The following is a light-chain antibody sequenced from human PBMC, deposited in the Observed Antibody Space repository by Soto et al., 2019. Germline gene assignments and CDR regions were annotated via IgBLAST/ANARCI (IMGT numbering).Light chain of an antibody. Sequence: DIQMTQSPSTLSSSVGDRVTITCRASQSISSWLSWYQQQPGKAPKLLIYDASSLESGGPSRVSGSGSGTEFTLTISSLQPDDFATYYCQQHNSYEWTFGQGTKVEIK. CDR2: DAS. J-gene: IGKJ1*01. CDR3: QQHNSYEWT. V-gene: IGKV1-5*01. CDR1: QSISSW.